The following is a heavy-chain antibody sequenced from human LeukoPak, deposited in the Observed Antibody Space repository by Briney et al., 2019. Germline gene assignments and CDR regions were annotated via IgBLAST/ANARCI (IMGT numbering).Heavy chain of an antibody. CDR2: ISSCSSTI. Sequence: GGSLRLSCAASGFTFSSYSMNWVRQAPGKGLEWVSYISSCSSTIYDADSVKGRITISRDNAKNSLYLQLHSLRAEDTAVYYCARDGDQRELLRSWFDPWGQGTLVTVPS. D-gene: IGHD1-26*01. J-gene: IGHJ5*02. V-gene: IGHV3-48*01. CDR3: ARDGDQRELLRSWFDP. CDR1: GFTFSSYS.